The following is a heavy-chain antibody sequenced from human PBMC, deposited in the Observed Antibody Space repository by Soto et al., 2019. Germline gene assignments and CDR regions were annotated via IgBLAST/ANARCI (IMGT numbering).Heavy chain of an antibody. CDR2: IYYSGST. CDR3: ARTRAAAGPYNWFDP. V-gene: IGHV4-59*01. J-gene: IGHJ5*02. D-gene: IGHD6-13*01. Sequence: PSETLSLTCTVSGGSISSYYWSWIRQPPGKGLGWIGYIYYSGSTNYNPSLKSRVTISVDTSKNQFSLKLSSVTAADTAVYYCARTRAAAGPYNWFDPWGQGTLVTVSS. CDR1: GGSISSYY.